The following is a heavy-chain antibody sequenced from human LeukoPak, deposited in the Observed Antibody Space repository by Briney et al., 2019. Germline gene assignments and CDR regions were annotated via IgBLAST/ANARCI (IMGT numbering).Heavy chain of an antibody. D-gene: IGHD2-2*01. Sequence: ASVKVSCKVSGYTLTELSMHWVRQAPGKGLEWMGGFDPEDGETIYAQKFQGRVTMTEDTSTDTAYMELSSLRSEDTAVYFCATRNSSITRIIRNYYYYVMDVWAKGTTVTVSS. J-gene: IGHJ6*04. CDR2: FDPEDGET. CDR1: GYTLTELS. V-gene: IGHV1-24*01. CDR3: ATRNSSITRIIRNYYYYVMDV.